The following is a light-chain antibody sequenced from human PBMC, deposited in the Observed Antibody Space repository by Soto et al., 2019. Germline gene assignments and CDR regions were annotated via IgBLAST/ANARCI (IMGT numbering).Light chain of an antibody. CDR2: EIN. CDR3: SSFAGSSTLV. V-gene: IGLV2-8*01. J-gene: IGLJ1*01. CDR1: SSDVGAYDY. Sequence: QSVLTQPPSASGSPGQSVTISCTGTSSDVGAYDYVSWYQQHPGKAPKLMIYEINKRPSGVPDRFSGSKSGNTASLTVSGLQAEDEADYYCSSFAGSSTLVFGTGTKVTVL.